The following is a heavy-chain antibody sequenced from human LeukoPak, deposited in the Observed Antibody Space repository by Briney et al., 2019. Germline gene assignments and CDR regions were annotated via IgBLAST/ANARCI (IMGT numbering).Heavy chain of an antibody. CDR3: TKGRVTTVTNYYYDMDV. CDR1: GXTFSSYA. D-gene: IGHD4-17*01. J-gene: IGHJ6*02. CDR2: ISYDGSNK. Sequence: GGSLRLSCAASGXTFSSYAMHWVRQAPGKGLEWVVVISYDGSNKYYADSVKGRFTISRDNSKSTLYLQMNSLRAEDTAVYFCTKGRVTTVTNYYYDMDVWGQGTTVTVSS. V-gene: IGHV3-30-3*01.